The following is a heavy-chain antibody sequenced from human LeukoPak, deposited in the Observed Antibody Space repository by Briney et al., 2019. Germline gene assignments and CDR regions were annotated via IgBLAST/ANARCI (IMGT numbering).Heavy chain of an antibody. Sequence: WASVKVSCKASGYTFTSYDINWVRQATGQGLEWMGWMNPNSGNTGYAQKFQGRVTMTRNTSISTAYMELSSLRSEDTAMYYCAIFYYDGSGYYFMDYWGQGTLVTVSS. V-gene: IGHV1-8*01. CDR3: AIFYYDGSGYYFMDY. CDR1: GYTFTSYD. CDR2: MNPNSGNT. D-gene: IGHD3-22*01. J-gene: IGHJ4*02.